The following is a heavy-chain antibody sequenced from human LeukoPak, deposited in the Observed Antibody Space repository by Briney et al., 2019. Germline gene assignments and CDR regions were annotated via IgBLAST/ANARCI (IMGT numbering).Heavy chain of an antibody. CDR2: LHYDGSNK. V-gene: IGHV3-30*02. CDR1: GFTFTTYG. D-gene: IGHD3-10*01. J-gene: IGHJ4*02. Sequence: GGSLRLSCAASGFTFTTYGMHWVRQAPGKGLEWVAFLHYDGSNKYYADSVKGRFAISRDNSRNTLYLHMNSLRAEDTAVYYCAKETYGSGTYPFDYWGQGTLVTVSS. CDR3: AKETYGSGTYPFDY.